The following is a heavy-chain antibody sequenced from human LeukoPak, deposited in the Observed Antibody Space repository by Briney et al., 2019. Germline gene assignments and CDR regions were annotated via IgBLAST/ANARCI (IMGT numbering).Heavy chain of an antibody. CDR3: ARDRVRADYYDTSGYCFDY. D-gene: IGHD3-22*01. CDR1: GFTFSSYT. J-gene: IGHJ4*02. CDR2: ISASSTTI. Sequence: GRSLRLSCAASGFTFSSYTMNWVRQAPGKGLEWISYISASSTTIYYADSVKGRFTVSRDNAKDSVFLQMDSLRAEDTAIYYCARDRVRADYYDTSGYCFDYWGLGTLVTVST. V-gene: IGHV3-48*01.